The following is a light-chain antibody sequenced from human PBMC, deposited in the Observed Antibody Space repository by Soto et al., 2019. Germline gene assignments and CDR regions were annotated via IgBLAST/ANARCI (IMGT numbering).Light chain of an antibody. Sequence: DIQMTQSPSPLSASVGDRVTITCRASQTISTYLNWYQQKPGKAPKLLIYGASSLQSGVPSRFSGSGSGTDFPLTIISLQPEDFATYYCQQYHSYRTFGQGTKVDIK. CDR2: GAS. CDR1: QTISTY. CDR3: QQYHSYRT. V-gene: IGKV1-39*01. J-gene: IGKJ1*01.